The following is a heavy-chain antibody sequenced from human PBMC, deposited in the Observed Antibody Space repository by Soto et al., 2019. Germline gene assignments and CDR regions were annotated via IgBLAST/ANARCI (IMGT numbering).Heavy chain of an antibody. D-gene: IGHD3-9*01. CDR2: IRSKAYGGTT. Sequence: GGSLRLSCTASGFTFGDYAMSWFRQAPGKGLEWVGFIRSKAYGGTTEDAASVKGRITISRDDSKSIAYLQMNSLKTEDTAVYYCTRGCDILTGPNYYYYGMDVWGQGTTVTVSS. CDR3: TRGCDILTGPNYYYYGMDV. J-gene: IGHJ6*02. CDR1: GFTFGDYA. V-gene: IGHV3-49*03.